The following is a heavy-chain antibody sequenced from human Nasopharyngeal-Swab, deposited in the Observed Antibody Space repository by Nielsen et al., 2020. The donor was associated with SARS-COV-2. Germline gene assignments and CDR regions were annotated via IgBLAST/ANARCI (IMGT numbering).Heavy chain of an antibody. CDR3: ARGTATISFDYYYYMDV. J-gene: IGHJ6*03. CDR1: GYTFTSYG. Sequence: SVKVSCKASGYTFTSYGISWVRQAPGQGLEWMGGIIPIFGTANYAQKFQGRVTITADESTSTAYMELSSLRSEDTAVYYCARGTATISFDYYYYMDVWGKGTTVTVSS. D-gene: IGHD5-24*01. V-gene: IGHV1-69*13. CDR2: IIPIFGTA.